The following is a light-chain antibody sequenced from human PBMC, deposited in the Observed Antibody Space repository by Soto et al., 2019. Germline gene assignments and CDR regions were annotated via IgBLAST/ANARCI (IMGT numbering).Light chain of an antibody. CDR2: AAY. CDR1: QGISSY. Sequence: AIRMTQSPSSLSASTGDRVTITCRASQGISSYLAWYQQKPGKAPKLLIYAAYTLQSGVPSRFSGSGSGTDFTLTISCLQSEDFATYYCQQYYSYPGLTFGGGTKVEIK. CDR3: QQYYSYPGLT. J-gene: IGKJ4*01. V-gene: IGKV1-8*01.